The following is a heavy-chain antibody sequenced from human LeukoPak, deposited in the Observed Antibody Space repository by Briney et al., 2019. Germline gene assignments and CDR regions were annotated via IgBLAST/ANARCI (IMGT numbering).Heavy chain of an antibody. D-gene: IGHD1-26*01. CDR1: GFTFSNYW. CDR2: MKQDGSEI. Sequence: GGSLRLSCEASGFTFSNYWMSWVRQAPEKGLEWVANMKQDGSEIYYVGSVRGRFTISRDNAKNSLYLQMNSLRAEDTAVYYCARRGSYSLFDYWGPGTLVTVSS. J-gene: IGHJ4*02. CDR3: ARRGSYSLFDY. V-gene: IGHV3-7*01.